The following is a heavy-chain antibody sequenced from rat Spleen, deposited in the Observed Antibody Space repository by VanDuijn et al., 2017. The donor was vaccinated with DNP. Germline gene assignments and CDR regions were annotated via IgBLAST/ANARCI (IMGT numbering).Heavy chain of an antibody. V-gene: IGHV2-41*01. CDR1: GFSLTSYN. CDR3: ARDRGTVATGAMDA. D-gene: IGHD4-3*01. J-gene: IGHJ4*01. CDR2: IWNTGGT. Sequence: QVQLKESGPGLVQPSQTLSLTCTVAGFSLTSYNVHWVRQFPGKDLEWMGVIWNTGGTQYNSALKSRLSISKDTCKSQVLLKVNRRQSEDTATYYCARDRGTVATGAMDAWGQVTSVTVSS.